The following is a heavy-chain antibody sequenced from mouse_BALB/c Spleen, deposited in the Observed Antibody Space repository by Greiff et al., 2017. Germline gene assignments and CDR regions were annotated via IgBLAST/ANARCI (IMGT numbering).Heavy chain of an antibody. V-gene: IGHV14-3*02. CDR2: IDPANGNT. CDR3: ARVNYGFWFAN. J-gene: IGHJ3*01. D-gene: IGHD1-2*01. Sequence: EVKLLESGAELVKPGASVTLSCTASGFNFTDSYMHWVKQRPEQGLEWIGRIDPANGNTKYDPKFQGTATITADTSSNTAYLQLSSLTSEDTAVYYCARVNYGFWFANGGQGTLVTVSA. CDR1: GFNFTDSY.